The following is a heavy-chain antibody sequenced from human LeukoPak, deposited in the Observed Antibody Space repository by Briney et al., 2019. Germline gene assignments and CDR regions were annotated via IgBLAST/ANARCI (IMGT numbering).Heavy chain of an antibody. CDR3: ARVGAVAGLDY. CDR2: INHSGST. Sequence: PSETLSLTCTVSGGSISSYYWSWIRQPPGKGLEWIGEINHSGSTNYTPSLKSRVTISVDTSKNQFSLKLSSVTAADTAVYYCARVGAVAGLDYWGQGTLVTVSS. D-gene: IGHD6-19*01. J-gene: IGHJ4*02. V-gene: IGHV4-34*01. CDR1: GGSISSYY.